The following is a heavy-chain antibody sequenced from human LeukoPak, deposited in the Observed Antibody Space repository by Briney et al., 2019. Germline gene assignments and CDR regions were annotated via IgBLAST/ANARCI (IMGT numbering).Heavy chain of an antibody. V-gene: IGHV1-8*01. Sequence: GASVKVSCKASGYTFTSYDINWVRQATGQGLEWMGWMNPISGNTGYAQKFQGRVTMTRNTSISTAYMELSSLRSEDTAVYYCARRDSSGWYSYYYYYGMDVWGQGTTVTVSS. CDR1: GYTFTSYD. J-gene: IGHJ6*02. CDR2: MNPISGNT. D-gene: IGHD6-19*01. CDR3: ARRDSSGWYSYYYYYGMDV.